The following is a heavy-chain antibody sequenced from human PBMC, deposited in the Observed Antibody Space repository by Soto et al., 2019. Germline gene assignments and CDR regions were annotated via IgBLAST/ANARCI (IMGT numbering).Heavy chain of an antibody. Sequence: QVQLQESGPGLVKPSQTLSLTCTVSGGSISSGGYYWSWIRQHPGKGLEWIGYIYYSGSTYYNPSLKSRVTRSVDTSKNQFSRKLSSVTAADTAVYYCAREEGSGSNYNWFDPWGRGTLVTVSS. CDR2: IYYSGST. J-gene: IGHJ5*02. V-gene: IGHV4-31*03. D-gene: IGHD3-10*01. CDR3: AREEGSGSNYNWFDP. CDR1: GGSISSGGYY.